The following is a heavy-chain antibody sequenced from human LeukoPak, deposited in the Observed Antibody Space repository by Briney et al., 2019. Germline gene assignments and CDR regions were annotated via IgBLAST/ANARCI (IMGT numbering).Heavy chain of an antibody. J-gene: IGHJ4*02. D-gene: IGHD6-19*01. V-gene: IGHV4-4*02. CDR3: ARDPIYSSGWDAQDY. Sequence: KSSETLSLTCAVSGGSISSSNWWSWVRQPPGKGLEWIGEIYHSGSTNYNPSLKSRVTISVDKSKNQFSLKLSSVTAADTAVYYCARDPIYSSGWDAQDYWGQGTLVTVSS. CDR2: IYHSGST. CDR1: GGSISSSNW.